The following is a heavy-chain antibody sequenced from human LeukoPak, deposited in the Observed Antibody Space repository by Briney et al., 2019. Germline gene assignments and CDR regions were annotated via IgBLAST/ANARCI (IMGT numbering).Heavy chain of an antibody. CDR1: GGTFSSYA. V-gene: IGHV1-69*04. CDR3: AREFHYDFWSGYRGIDS. CDR2: IIPILGIA. D-gene: IGHD3-3*01. J-gene: IGHJ5*01. Sequence: ASVKVSCKASGGTFSSYAISWVRQAPGQGLEWMGRIIPILGIANYAQKFQGRVTITADKSTSTAYMELSSLRSEDTAVYYCAREFHYDFWSGYRGIDSWGQGTLVTVSS.